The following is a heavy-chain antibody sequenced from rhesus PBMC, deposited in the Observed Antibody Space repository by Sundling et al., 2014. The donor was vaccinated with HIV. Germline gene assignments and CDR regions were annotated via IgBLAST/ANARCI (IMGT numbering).Heavy chain of an antibody. CDR2: IYWDGDR. J-gene: IGHJ4*01. CDR1: GFALNTDGMG. V-gene: IGHV2-174*02. CDR3: TRRRICGGRVCYAFDS. D-gene: IGHD2-8*01. Sequence: QVTLKESGPALVKPTQTLTLTCTFSGFALNTDGMGVGWIRQTPGKTLEWLAHIYWDGDRIYKTSLKNRLTISKDSPKNQVFLTMTNMDPVDTGTYYCTRRRICGGRVCYAFDSWGQGLLVTVSS.